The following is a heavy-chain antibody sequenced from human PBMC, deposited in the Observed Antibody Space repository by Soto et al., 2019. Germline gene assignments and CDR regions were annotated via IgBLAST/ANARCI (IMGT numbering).Heavy chain of an antibody. J-gene: IGHJ5*01. D-gene: IGHD1-1*01. Sequence: EVQLVESGGGLVKPGGSLRLSCAASGFTFSSYSMNWVRQAPGKGLEWVSSISSSSSYVYYADSVRGRFTISRDNAKNSLYLQMNSLTAEDTAVYYCARDRHETTALAPYHWFESWGQGTLVTVSS. V-gene: IGHV3-21*01. CDR3: ARDRHETTALAPYHWFES. CDR1: GFTFSSYS. CDR2: ISSSSSYV.